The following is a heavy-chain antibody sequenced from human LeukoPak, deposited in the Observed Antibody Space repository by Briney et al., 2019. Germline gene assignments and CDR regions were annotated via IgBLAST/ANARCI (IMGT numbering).Heavy chain of an antibody. Sequence: GGSLRLSCAASGFTFSSYEMNWVRQAPGKGLEWVSYISSCGSTIYYADSVKGRFTISRDNAKNSLYLQMNSLRAEDTAVYYCARADWRVVAATSSPTYGMDVWGKGTTVTVSS. J-gene: IGHJ6*04. V-gene: IGHV3-48*03. CDR1: GFTFSSYE. CDR3: ARADWRVVAATSSPTYGMDV. D-gene: IGHD2-15*01. CDR2: ISSCGSTI.